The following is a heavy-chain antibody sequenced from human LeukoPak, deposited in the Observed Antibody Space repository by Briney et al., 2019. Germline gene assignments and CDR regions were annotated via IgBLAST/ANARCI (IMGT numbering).Heavy chain of an antibody. D-gene: IGHD6-19*01. V-gene: IGHV3-21*01. Sequence: GGSLRLSCAASGFTFSSYSMSWVRQAPGKGLEWVSSISSSSSYIYYADSVKGRFTISRDNAKNSLYLQMNSLRAEDTAVYYCARVLGVQESEYYFDYWGQGTLVTVSS. CDR2: ISSSSSYI. J-gene: IGHJ4*02. CDR3: ARVLGVQESEYYFDY. CDR1: GFTFSSYS.